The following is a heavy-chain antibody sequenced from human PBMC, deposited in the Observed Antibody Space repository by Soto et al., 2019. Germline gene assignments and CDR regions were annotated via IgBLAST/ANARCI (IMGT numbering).Heavy chain of an antibody. D-gene: IGHD4-17*01. V-gene: IGHV3-49*03. Sequence: GGSLRLSCKTYGFTFGDYGMSWFRQAPGKGMEWVGFIRNKDYGEATEHAASVKGRFIISRDDSNSVAYLQMNSLTTEDTAMYFCARSTTVTRKSDYWGQGTLVTVSS. CDR3: ARSTTVTRKSDY. CDR2: IRNKDYGEAT. CDR1: GFTFGDYG. J-gene: IGHJ4*02.